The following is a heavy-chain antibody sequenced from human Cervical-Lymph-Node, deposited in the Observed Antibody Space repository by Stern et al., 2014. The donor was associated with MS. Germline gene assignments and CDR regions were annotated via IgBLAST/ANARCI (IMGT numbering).Heavy chain of an antibody. D-gene: IGHD3-10*01. CDR1: GGSFSGYY. CDR3: ARGRKLLWFGESPRYYYGMDV. Sequence: QVQLQQWGAGLLKPSETLSLTCAVYGGSFSGYYWSWIRQPPGKGLEWIGEINHRGSTNYNPSLKSRVTISVDTSKNQFSLKLSSVTAADTAVYYCARGRKLLWFGESPRYYYGMDVWGQGTTVTVSS. J-gene: IGHJ6*02. V-gene: IGHV4-34*01. CDR2: INHRGST.